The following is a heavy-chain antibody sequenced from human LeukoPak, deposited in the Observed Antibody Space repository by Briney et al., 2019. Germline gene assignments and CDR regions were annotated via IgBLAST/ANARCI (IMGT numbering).Heavy chain of an antibody. CDR2: IYYSGST. J-gene: IGHJ3*02. CDR1: GFTFSSYA. V-gene: IGHV4-59*08. CDR3: ARNLGSRDGYHDAFDI. Sequence: GSLRLSCAASGFTFSSYAMSWVRQPPGKGLEWIGYIYYSGSTNYNPSLKSRVTISVDTSKNQFSLKLSSVTAADTAVYYCARNLGSRDGYHDAFDIWGQGTMVTVSS. D-gene: IGHD5-24*01.